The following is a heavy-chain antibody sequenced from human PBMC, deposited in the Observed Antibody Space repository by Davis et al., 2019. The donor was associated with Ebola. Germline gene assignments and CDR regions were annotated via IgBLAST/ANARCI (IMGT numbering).Heavy chain of an antibody. J-gene: IGHJ4*02. CDR1: GFTFSSYA. Sequence: GGSLRLSCAASGFTFSSYAMHWVRQAPGKGLEWVAVISYDGSNKYYADSVKGRFTISRDNSKNTLYLQMNSLRAEDTAVYYCARDPHVDTAMVPGLGDYWGQGTLVTVSS. CDR3: ARDPHVDTAMVPGLGDY. D-gene: IGHD5-18*01. CDR2: ISYDGSNK. V-gene: IGHV3-30-3*01.